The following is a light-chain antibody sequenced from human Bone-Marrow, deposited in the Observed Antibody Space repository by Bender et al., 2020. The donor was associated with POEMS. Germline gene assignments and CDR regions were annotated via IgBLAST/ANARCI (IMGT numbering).Light chain of an antibody. CDR1: TSTFGNNA. J-gene: IGLJ3*02. V-gene: IGLV1-44*01. CDR2: SNN. CDR3: SSWDDSLNGWG. Sequence: QPVLTQPPSASGTPGQRVPLSCSGPTSTFGNNAANWYQPFPGTAPNPLTYSNNHRPSGDPDRVAASTSGTSASLAISGLRSGEEARYYSSSWDDSLNGWGFGGGAKLTVL.